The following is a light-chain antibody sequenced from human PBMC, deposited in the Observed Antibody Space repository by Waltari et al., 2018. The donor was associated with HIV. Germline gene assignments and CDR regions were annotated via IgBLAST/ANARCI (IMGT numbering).Light chain of an antibody. CDR3: SSYTSSSSYV. Sequence: QSALTQPASVSGSPGQSIPISCTGTSSAVGGYPYVPWYQQHPGKAPKLMIYDVSNRPSGVSNRFSGSKSGNTASLTISGLQAEDEADYYCSSYTSSSSYVFGTGTKVTVL. V-gene: IGLV2-14*01. CDR2: DVS. CDR1: SSAVGGYPY. J-gene: IGLJ1*01.